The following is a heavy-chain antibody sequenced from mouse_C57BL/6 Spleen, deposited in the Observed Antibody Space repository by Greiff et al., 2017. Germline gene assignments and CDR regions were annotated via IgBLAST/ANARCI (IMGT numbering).Heavy chain of an antibody. Sequence: QLQQPGAELVMPGASVKLSCKASGYTFTSYWMHWVKQRPGQGLEWIGEIDPSDSYTNYNQKFKGKSTLTVDKSSSTAYMQLSSLTSEDSAVYYCARGMTLYYFDYWGQGTTLTVSS. CDR2: IDPSDSYT. V-gene: IGHV1-69*01. J-gene: IGHJ2*01. D-gene: IGHD2-10*02. CDR1: GYTFTSYW. CDR3: ARGMTLYYFDY.